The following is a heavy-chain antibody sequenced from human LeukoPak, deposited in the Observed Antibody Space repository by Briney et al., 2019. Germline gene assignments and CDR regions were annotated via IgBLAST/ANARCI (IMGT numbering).Heavy chain of an antibody. CDR3: ARSSTGYYGMDV. J-gene: IGHJ6*02. CDR1: GGSISSYY. CDR2: IYYSGST. V-gene: IGHV4-59*08. Sequence: PSETLSLTCTVSGGSISSYYWSWLRQPPGKGLEWIGYIYYSGSTNYNPSLKSRVTISVDTSKNQFSLKLSSVTAADTAVYYCARSSTGYYGMDVWGQGTTVTVSS.